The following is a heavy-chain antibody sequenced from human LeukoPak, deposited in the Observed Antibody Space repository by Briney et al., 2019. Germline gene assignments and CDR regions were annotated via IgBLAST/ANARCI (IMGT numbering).Heavy chain of an antibody. CDR2: INPSGGST. V-gene: IGHV1-46*01. CDR3: ARDLDSSSWPGY. D-gene: IGHD6-13*01. J-gene: IGHJ4*02. CDR1: GYTFTSYD. Sequence: ASVKVSCKASGYTFTSYDINWVRQAPGQGLEWMGIINPSGGSTSYAQKFQGRVTMTRDTSTSTAYMELSRLRSDDTVVYYCARDLDSSSWPGYWGQGTLVTVSS.